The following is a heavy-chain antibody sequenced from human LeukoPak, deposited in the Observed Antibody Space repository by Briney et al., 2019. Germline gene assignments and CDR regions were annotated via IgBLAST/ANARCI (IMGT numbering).Heavy chain of an antibody. D-gene: IGHD1-26*01. CDR1: GGSFSGYY. CDR2: INHSGST. CDR3: ARGWVESFYYYYYGMDV. V-gene: IGHV4-34*01. J-gene: IGHJ6*02. Sequence: SETLSLTCAVYGGSFSGYYWSWIRQPPGKGLEWIGEINHSGSTNYNPSPKSRVTISVDTSKNQFSLKLSSVTAADTAVYYCARGWVESFYYYYYGMDVWGQGTTVTVSS.